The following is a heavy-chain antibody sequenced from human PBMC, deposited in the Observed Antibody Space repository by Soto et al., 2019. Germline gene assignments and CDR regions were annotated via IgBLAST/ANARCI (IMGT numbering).Heavy chain of an antibody. CDR3: ARATGADKEDY. D-gene: IGHD3-10*01. V-gene: IGHV3-7*04. CDR1: GFIFSSYW. Sequence: PGGSLTLSCSASGFIFSSYWMSSLRQAPGKGLEWVASMNEYGSERYYVDSVKGRFTIYRDNAKNSLYLQMNSLRAEDTAVYYCARATGADKEDYWGQGTVVTAPQ. CDR2: MNEYGSER. J-gene: IGHJ4*02.